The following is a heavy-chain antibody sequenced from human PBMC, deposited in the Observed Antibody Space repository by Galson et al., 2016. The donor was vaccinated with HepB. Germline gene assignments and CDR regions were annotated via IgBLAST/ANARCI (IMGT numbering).Heavy chain of an antibody. V-gene: IGHV3-30*18. D-gene: IGHD2-15*01. Sequence: SLRLSCAVSGFTLSSYGMHWVRQAPGKGLEWVAVISYDGSNKYSADSVKGRFTISRDNSKNTLYLQMNSLRAEDTAVYYCAKDEGGCSGGRCYTEYFQHWGQGTLVTVS. CDR1: GFTLSSYG. CDR3: AKDEGGCSGGRCYTEYFQH. CDR2: ISYDGSNK. J-gene: IGHJ1*01.